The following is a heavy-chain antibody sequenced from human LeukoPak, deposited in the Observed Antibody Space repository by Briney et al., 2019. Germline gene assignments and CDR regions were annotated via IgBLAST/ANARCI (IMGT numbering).Heavy chain of an antibody. CDR1: GYTFTGYY. CDR2: INPNSGGT. Sequence: ASVKVSCKASGYTFTGYYMHWVRQAPGQGLEWMGWINPNSGGTNYAQKFQGRVTMTTDTSTSTAYMELRSLRSEDTAMYYCAGYYYDSSGYTWYYFDYWGQGTLVTVSS. J-gene: IGHJ4*02. D-gene: IGHD3-22*01. CDR3: AGYYYDSSGYTWYYFDY. V-gene: IGHV1-2*02.